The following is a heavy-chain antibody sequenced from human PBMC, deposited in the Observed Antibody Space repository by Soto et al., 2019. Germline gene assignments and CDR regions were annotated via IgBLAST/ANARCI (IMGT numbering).Heavy chain of an antibody. Sequence: PGGSLRLSGAASGFTFSSYAMSWVRQAPGKGLEWVSAISGSGGSTYYADSVKGRFTISRDNSKNTLCLQMNSLRAEDTAVYYCAKGGRRGYTAMVTQYDYWGQGTLVT. CDR1: GFTFSSYA. V-gene: IGHV3-23*01. D-gene: IGHD5-18*01. CDR2: ISGSGGST. CDR3: AKGGRRGYTAMVTQYDY. J-gene: IGHJ4*02.